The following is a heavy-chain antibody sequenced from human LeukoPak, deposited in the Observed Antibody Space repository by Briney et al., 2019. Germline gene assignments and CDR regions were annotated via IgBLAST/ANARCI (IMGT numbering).Heavy chain of an antibody. D-gene: IGHD4-23*01. J-gene: IGHJ3*01. CDR1: GFTFTSSA. Sequence: SVKVSCKASGFTFTSSAVQWVRQARGQRLEWIGWIVVGSGNTNCAQKFQERVTITRDMSTSTVYMELSSLRSEDTAVYYCAAEGRPTVVTFREGAVDPWGQGTMVTVSS. CDR3: AAEGRPTVVTFREGAVDP. V-gene: IGHV1-58*01. CDR2: IVVGSGNT.